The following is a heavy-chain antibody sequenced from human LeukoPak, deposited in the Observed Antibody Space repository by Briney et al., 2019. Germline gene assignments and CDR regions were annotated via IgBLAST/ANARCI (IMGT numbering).Heavy chain of an antibody. D-gene: IGHD3-9*01. CDR1: GFTFSDYC. V-gene: IGHV3-11*01. Sequence: PGGSLRLSCAASGFTFSDYCMSWIRQAPGKGLEWVSYVSSSGSTIYYADSVKGRFTISRDNAKNSLYLQMNSLRAEDTAVYYCARSLRYFDWLSYWGQGTLVTVSS. J-gene: IGHJ4*02. CDR2: VSSSGSTI. CDR3: ARSLRYFDWLSY.